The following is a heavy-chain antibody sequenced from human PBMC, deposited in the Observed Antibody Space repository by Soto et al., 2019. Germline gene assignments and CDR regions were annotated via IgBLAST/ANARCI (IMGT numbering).Heavy chain of an antibody. CDR2: ISAAGDP. CDR3: ARTDRDFYGLDV. J-gene: IGHJ6*02. CDR1: GFPFRNYD. Sequence: EVQLVESGGGLVQPGGSLRPSCEAPGFPFRNYDMHWVRQGTGKGLEWVSGISAAGDPDYADSVEGRFTISRENAQNSFFLQMNSLRVGDTAVYYCARTDRDFYGLDVWGQGTTVIVSS. V-gene: IGHV3-13*05.